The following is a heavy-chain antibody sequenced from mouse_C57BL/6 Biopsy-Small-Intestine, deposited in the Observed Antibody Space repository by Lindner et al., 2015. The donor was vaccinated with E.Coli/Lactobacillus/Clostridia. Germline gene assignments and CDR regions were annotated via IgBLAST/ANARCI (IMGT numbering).Heavy chain of an antibody. CDR1: GYTFTSYW. CDR2: IYSSDTYT. J-gene: IGHJ4*01. V-gene: IGHV1-69*02. Sequence: VQLQESGAELVKPGASVKLSCKTSGYTFTSYWMHWVKQRPGQGLEWIGEIYSSDTYTYYNQKFKGKATLTVDKSSSTAYMQLSSLTSEDSAVYYCSRGNLHFAMDYWGQGTSVTVSS. CDR3: SRGNLHFAMDY. D-gene: IGHD2-1*01.